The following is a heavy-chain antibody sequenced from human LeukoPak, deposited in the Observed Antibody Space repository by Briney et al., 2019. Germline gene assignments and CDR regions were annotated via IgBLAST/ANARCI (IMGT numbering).Heavy chain of an antibody. CDR1: GYSFVSYW. V-gene: IGHV5-51*01. J-gene: IGHJ5*02. CDR3: ARQGGGYDYIDPENNYFDP. CDR2: IYPIDSET. Sequence: GESLKISCTASGYSFVSYWIGWVRQMPGKGLEWIGTIYPIDSETTYSPSFQGQVTISADKSINTAYLQWDSLKASDTAIYYCARQGGGYDYIDPENNYFDPWGQGTLVSVSS. D-gene: IGHD4/OR15-4a*01.